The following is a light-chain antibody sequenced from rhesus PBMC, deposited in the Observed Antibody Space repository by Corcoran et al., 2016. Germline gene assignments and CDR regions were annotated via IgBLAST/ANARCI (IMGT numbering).Light chain of an antibody. J-gene: IGKJ3*01. Sequence: DIQMTQSPSSLSASVGDTVTITCRASQGISSYLNRFQQKPGKAPKLLIYAATTLQRGVPSRFSCSGSGTDFTLTISSLQPEDCATDYCQQYKSYPPFTFGPGTKLDIK. CDR1: QGISSY. V-gene: IGKV1-28*02. CDR2: AAT. CDR3: QQYKSYPPFT.